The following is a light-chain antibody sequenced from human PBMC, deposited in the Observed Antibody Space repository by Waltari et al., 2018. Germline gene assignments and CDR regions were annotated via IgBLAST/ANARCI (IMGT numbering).Light chain of an antibody. V-gene: IGLV2-14*03. CDR3: SSQSTKNGVI. CDR1: SSDVGGDDS. Sequence: QSALTQPASVSGSPGQSITLSCTGSSSDVGGDDSVSWYEYHPGQAPKVIIYDVNKRPSGVSDRFSGSKSGNTASLTISGLQAEDEATFYCSSQSTKNGVIFGGGTKVTVL. J-gene: IGLJ2*01. CDR2: DVN.